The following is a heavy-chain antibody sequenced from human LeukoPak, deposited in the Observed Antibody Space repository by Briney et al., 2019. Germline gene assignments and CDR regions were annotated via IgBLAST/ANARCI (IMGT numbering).Heavy chain of an antibody. CDR3: ARAGSYSTLDY. V-gene: IGHV3-21*01. D-gene: IGHD6-13*01. CDR1: GFTFSRYI. J-gene: IGHJ4*02. Sequence: GGSLRLSCAASGFTFSRYILNWVRQAPGKGLEWVSSISSTSSDIYYADSVKGRFTISRDNAKNSLYLQMNSLRAEDTAVYYCARAGSYSTLDYWGQGTLVPVSS. CDR2: ISSTSSDI.